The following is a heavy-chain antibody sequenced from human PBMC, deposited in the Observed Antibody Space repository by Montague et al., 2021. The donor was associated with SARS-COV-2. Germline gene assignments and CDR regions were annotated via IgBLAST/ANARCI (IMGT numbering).Heavy chain of an antibody. CDR3: ASRGSWGLYWYFDL. J-gene: IGHJ2*01. V-gene: IGHV4-61*01. CDR1: GGSVNSGNYY. D-gene: IGHD1-26*01. CDR2: IYYSGSS. Sequence: SETLSLTCTVSGGSVNSGNYYWSWIRQPPGKGLEWIGYIYYSGSSYYNPSLKSRVTISVDTSKNQFSLNLSSVTAADTAVYYCASRGSWGLYWYFDLWGRGTLVTVSS.